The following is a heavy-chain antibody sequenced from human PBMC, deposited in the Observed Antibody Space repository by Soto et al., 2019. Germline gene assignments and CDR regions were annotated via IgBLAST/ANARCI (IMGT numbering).Heavy chain of an antibody. J-gene: IGHJ4*02. CDR2: IWYDGSNK. Sequence: QVQLVESGGGVVQPGRSLRLSCAASGFTFSSYGMHWVRQAPGKGLEWVAVIWYDGSNKYYADSVKGRFTISRDNSKNTLYLQMNSLRADDTAVYYCARGRWLQDYWGQGTLVTVSS. V-gene: IGHV3-33*01. CDR1: GFTFSSYG. CDR3: ARGRWLQDY. D-gene: IGHD5-12*01.